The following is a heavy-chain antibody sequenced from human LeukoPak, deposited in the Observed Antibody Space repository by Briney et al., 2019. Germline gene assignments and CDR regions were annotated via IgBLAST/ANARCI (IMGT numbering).Heavy chain of an antibody. CDR3: ARDSLGVGYCSGGSCYRWFDP. D-gene: IGHD2-15*01. CDR2: ISAYNGNT. V-gene: IGHV1-18*01. J-gene: IGHJ5*02. Sequence: ASVKVSCKASGYTFTSYGISWVRRAPGQGLEWMGWISAYNGNTNYAQKLQGRVTMTTDTSTSTAYMELRSLRSDDTAVYYCARDSLGVGYCSGGSCYRWFDPWGQGTLVTVSS. CDR1: GYTFTSYG.